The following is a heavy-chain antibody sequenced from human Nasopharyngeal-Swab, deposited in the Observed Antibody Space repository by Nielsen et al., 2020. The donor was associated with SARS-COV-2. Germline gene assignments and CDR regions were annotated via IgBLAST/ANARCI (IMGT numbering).Heavy chain of an antibody. CDR2: ISYDGSNK. D-gene: IGHD6-19*01. CDR3: ARTGYSSGWYPAAGAFDI. J-gene: IGHJ3*02. CDR1: GFTFSSYA. Sequence: GESLKISCAASGFTFSSYAMHWVRQAPGKGLGWVAVISYDGSNKYYADSVKGRFTISRDNSKNTLYLQMNSLRAEDTAVYYCARTGYSSGWYPAAGAFDIWGQGTMVTVSS. V-gene: IGHV3-30*04.